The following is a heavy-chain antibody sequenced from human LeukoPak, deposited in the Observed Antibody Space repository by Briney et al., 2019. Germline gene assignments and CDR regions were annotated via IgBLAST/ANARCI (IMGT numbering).Heavy chain of an antibody. J-gene: IGHJ4*02. Sequence: GGSLRLSCAASGFTFSSYSINWVRQAPGKGLEWVSSISSSSSYIYYADSVKGRFTISRDNAKNSLYLQMNSLRAEDTAVYYCARDPTWQQLVPDYWGQGTLVTVSS. CDR2: ISSSSSYI. CDR3: ARDPTWQQLVPDY. CDR1: GFTFSSYS. V-gene: IGHV3-21*01. D-gene: IGHD6-13*01.